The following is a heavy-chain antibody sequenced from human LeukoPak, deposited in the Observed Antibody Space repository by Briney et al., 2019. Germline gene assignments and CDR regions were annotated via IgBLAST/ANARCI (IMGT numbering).Heavy chain of an antibody. Sequence: SVTVSCKASGGTFSSYAISWVRQAPGQGLEWMGGIIPIFGTANYAQKFQGRVTITADESTSTAYMELSSLRSEDTAVYYCARVLPTVTTLISNHAFDIWGQGTMVTVSS. CDR2: IIPIFGTA. CDR3: ARVLPTVTTLISNHAFDI. CDR1: GGTFSSYA. J-gene: IGHJ3*02. D-gene: IGHD4-17*01. V-gene: IGHV1-69*01.